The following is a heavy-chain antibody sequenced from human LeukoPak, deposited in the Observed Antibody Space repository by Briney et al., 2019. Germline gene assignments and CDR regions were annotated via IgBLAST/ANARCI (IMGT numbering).Heavy chain of an antibody. D-gene: IGHD2-15*01. V-gene: IGHV1-18*01. J-gene: IGHJ4*02. CDR3: ARSPAVDAADTLDY. Sequence: GASVKVSCKASGYTFTNYGVTWVRQAPGQGLEWIGWISPYNGNTKYAHKLQGRLTMATDTSTSTAYMDLRSLISDDTAVYYCARSPAVDAADTLDYWGQGTLVTVSS. CDR1: GYTFTNYG. CDR2: ISPYNGNT.